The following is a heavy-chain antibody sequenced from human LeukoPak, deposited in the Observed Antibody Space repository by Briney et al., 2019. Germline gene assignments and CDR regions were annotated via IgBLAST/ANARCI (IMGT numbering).Heavy chain of an antibody. CDR2: IYSGGST. V-gene: IGHV3-66*01. CDR1: GLSGSSNF. D-gene: IGHD1-1*01. J-gene: IGHJ6*02. CDR3: ASSGTASRGAMDV. Sequence: PGGSLRLSCAASGLSGSSNFMTWVRLAPGKGLEWVSAIYSGGSTFYADSVRGRFNISRDNSRKTMFLQMSSLRVEDTAVYYCASSGTASRGAMDVWGQGTTVTVSS.